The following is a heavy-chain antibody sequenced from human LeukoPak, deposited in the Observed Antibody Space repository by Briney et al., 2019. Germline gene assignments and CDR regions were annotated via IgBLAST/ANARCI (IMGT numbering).Heavy chain of an antibody. Sequence: PGGSLRLSCAASGFTFSSYRMNWVRQAPGKGLEWVSYISSSSSTIYYADSVKGRFTISRDNAKNSLYLQMNSLRDEDTAAYYCARDSGWGPYYYYYGMDVWGQGTTVTVSS. CDR3: ARDSGWGPYYYYYGMDV. CDR2: ISSSSSTI. D-gene: IGHD7-27*01. CDR1: GFTFSSYR. J-gene: IGHJ6*02. V-gene: IGHV3-48*02.